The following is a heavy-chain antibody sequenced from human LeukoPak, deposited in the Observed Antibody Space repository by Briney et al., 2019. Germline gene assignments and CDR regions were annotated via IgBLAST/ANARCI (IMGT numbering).Heavy chain of an antibody. V-gene: IGHV1-69*13. CDR3: ARSPDLGEYSGSYGRFDP. D-gene: IGHD1-26*01. CDR1: GGTFSSYA. Sequence: SVKVSCQASGGTFSSYAISWVRPPPGQGLDWVGGILPIFGTANYAQTLQGRVTITADESTSTDYMELSSLRSEDTAVYYCARSPDLGEYSGSYGRFDPWGQGTLVTVSS. J-gene: IGHJ5*02. CDR2: ILPIFGTA.